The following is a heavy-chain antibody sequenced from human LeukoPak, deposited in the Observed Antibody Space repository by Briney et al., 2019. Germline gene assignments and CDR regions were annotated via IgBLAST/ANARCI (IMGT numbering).Heavy chain of an antibody. CDR1: GGSISSYY. CDR2: TYYSGST. J-gene: IGHJ5*02. CDR3: ARGSPLDFDP. Sequence: SETLSLTCTVSGGSISSYYWSWIRQPPGKGLEWIGYTYYSGSTNYNPSLKSRVTISVDTSKNQFSLKLSSVTAADTAVYYCARGSPLDFDPWGQGTLVTVSS. V-gene: IGHV4-59*01.